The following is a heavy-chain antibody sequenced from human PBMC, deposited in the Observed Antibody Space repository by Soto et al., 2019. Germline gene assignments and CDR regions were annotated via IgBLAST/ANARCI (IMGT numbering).Heavy chain of an antibody. Sequence: GGSLRLSCAASGFTFRSYGMHWVRQAPGKGLEWVAVISYDGSNKYYADSVKGRFAISRDNSKNTLYLQMNSLRAEDTAVYYCARDPYYWGQGTLVTVSS. CDR3: ARDPYY. V-gene: IGHV3-30*03. CDR2: ISYDGSNK. J-gene: IGHJ4*02. CDR1: GFTFRSYG.